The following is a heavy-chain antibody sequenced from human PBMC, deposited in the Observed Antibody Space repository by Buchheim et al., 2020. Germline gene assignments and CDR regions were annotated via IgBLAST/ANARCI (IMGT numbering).Heavy chain of an antibody. CDR1: GFTFSSYG. CDR3: ASPGTRDKYDFDY. Sequence: QVQLVESGGGVVQPGRSLRLSCAASGFTFSSYGMHWVRQAPGKGLEWVAVISYDGSNKYYADSVKGRFPISRDNSKNTLYLQMNSLRAEDTAVYYCASPGTRDKYDFDYWGQGAL. J-gene: IGHJ4*02. CDR2: ISYDGSNK. D-gene: IGHD5-24*01. V-gene: IGHV3-30*03.